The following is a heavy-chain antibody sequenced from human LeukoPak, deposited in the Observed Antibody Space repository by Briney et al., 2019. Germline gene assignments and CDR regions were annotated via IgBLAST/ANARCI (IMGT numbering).Heavy chain of an antibody. D-gene: IGHD3-10*01. CDR1: GFTFSSYE. CDR2: ISSSGNSI. J-gene: IGHJ4*02. V-gene: IGHV3-48*03. CDR3: GGTGSSGDPVVDY. Sequence: RGSLRLSCVASGFTFSSYEMNWVRQAPGKGLEWVSYISSSGNSIFYADFVKGRFTVSRDNAKNSLYLQMNSLRAEDTAAYYCGGTGSSGDPVVDYWGQGTLVTVSS.